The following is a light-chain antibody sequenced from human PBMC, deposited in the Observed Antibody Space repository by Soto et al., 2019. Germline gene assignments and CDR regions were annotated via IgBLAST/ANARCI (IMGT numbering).Light chain of an antibody. J-gene: IGLJ3*02. V-gene: IGLV1-40*01. CDR1: SSNIGAGFD. CDR3: CSYTSTFSV. Sequence: QSVLTQPPSVSGAPGQRVTISCSGSSSNIGAGFDVHWYRQLPGTAPKLLIYDNSNRPSGVPDRFSGSKSGTSASLAITGLQAEDEADYFCCSYTSTFSVFGGGTKLTVL. CDR2: DNS.